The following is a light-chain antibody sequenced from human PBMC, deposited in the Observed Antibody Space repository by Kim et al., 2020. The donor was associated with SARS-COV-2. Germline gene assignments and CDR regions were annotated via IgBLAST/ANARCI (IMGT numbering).Light chain of an antibody. CDR1: EDINNF. J-gene: IGKJ2*01. CDR2: DAS. CDR3: QQFDFIPYT. V-gene: IGKV1-33*01. Sequence: SASGGDRVTMTCQASEDINNFWTWYQQKPEKAPKIVIYDASRRGTGVPSMFSGRGSGTEFTLTISGLQPEDVATYYCQQFDFIPYTCGQGTKLEI.